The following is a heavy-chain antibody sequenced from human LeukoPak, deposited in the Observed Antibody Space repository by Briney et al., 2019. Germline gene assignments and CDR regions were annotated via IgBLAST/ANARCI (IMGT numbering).Heavy chain of an antibody. CDR2: INPNSGGT. J-gene: IGHJ6*03. V-gene: IGHV1-2*02. CDR3: ARGTAPRSYYYYMDV. Sequence: ASVKVSCKASGYTFTGYYMHWARQAPGQGLEWMGWINPNSGGTNYAQKFQGRVTMTRDTSISTAYMELSRLRSDGTAVYYCARGTAPRSYYYYMDVWGKGTTVTVSS. D-gene: IGHD2-21*02. CDR1: GYTFTGYY.